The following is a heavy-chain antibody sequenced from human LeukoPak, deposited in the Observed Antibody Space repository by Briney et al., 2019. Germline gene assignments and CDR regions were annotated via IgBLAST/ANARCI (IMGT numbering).Heavy chain of an antibody. CDR3: ARDGYKYYYYYMDV. J-gene: IGHJ6*03. CDR2: ISTSGST. D-gene: IGHD5-24*01. V-gene: IGHV4-4*07. Sequence: PSETLSLTCTVSGVSITSYYWSWIRQPAGEGLEWIGRISTSGSTNYNPSLKSRVTMSVDTSKNQFSLKLGSVTAADTAVYYCARDGYKYYYYYMDVWGKGTTVTISS. CDR1: GVSITSYY.